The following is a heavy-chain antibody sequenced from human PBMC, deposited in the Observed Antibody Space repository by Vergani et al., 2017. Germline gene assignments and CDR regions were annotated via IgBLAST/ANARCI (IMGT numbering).Heavy chain of an antibody. D-gene: IGHD2-2*01. V-gene: IGHV3-11*01. J-gene: IGHJ6*03. CDR1: GFTFSDYY. CDR3: ARISPQRCSSTSCKEYYYYMDV. CDR2: ISSSGSTI. Sequence: QVQLVESGGGLVKPGGSLRLSCAASGFTFSDYYMSWIRQAPGKGLEWVSYISSSGSTIYYADSVKGRFTISRDNAKNSLYLQMNSLRAEDTAVYYCARISPQRCSSTSCKEYYYYMDVWGKGTTVTVSS.